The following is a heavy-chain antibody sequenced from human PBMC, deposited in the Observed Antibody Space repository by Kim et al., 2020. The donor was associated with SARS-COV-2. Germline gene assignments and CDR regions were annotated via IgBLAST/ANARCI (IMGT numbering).Heavy chain of an antibody. D-gene: IGHD6-13*01. CDR1: GYTLTELS. CDR2: FDPEDGET. CDR3: ATSGGAAAGHYYYYGMDV. V-gene: IGHV1-24*01. Sequence: ASVKVSCKVSGYTLTELSMHWVRQAPGKGLEWMGGFDPEDGETIYAQKFQGRVTMTEDTSTDTAYMELSSLRSEDTAVYYCATSGGAAAGHYYYYGMDVWGQGTTVTVSS. J-gene: IGHJ6*02.